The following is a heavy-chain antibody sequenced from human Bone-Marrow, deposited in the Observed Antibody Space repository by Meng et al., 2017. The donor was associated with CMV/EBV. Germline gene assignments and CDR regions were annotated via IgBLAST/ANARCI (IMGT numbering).Heavy chain of an antibody. CDR3: ARDRGPGGDFSSGYYSYYYYGMAV. V-gene: IGHV1-2*02. CDR2: INPNSGGT. J-gene: IGHJ6*01. D-gene: IGHD3-3*01. CDR1: GYTFTSYD. Sequence: ASVKVSCKASGYTFTSYDINWVRQATGQGLEWMGWINPNSGGTNYAQKFQGRVTMTRDTSISTAYMELSRLRSDDTAVYYCARDRGPGGDFSSGYYSYYYYGMAVWGPGNTV.